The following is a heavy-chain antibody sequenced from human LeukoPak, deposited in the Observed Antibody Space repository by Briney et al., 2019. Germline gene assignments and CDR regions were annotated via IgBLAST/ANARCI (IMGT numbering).Heavy chain of an antibody. CDR1: GFTFSSYE. D-gene: IGHD5-12*01. CDR3: ARCRGYDRGDFDY. V-gene: IGHV3-48*03. J-gene: IGHJ4*02. CDR2: ISSSGSTI. Sequence: PGGSLRLSCAASGFTFSSYEMNWVRQAPGKGLEWVSYISSSGSTIYCADSVKGRFTISRDNAKNSLYLQMNSLRAEDTAVYYCARCRGYDRGDFDYWGQGTLVTVSS.